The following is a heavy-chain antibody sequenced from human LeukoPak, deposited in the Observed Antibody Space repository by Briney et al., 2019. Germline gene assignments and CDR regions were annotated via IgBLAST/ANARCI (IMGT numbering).Heavy chain of an antibody. CDR3: ARANYAYVWGTYRYTHIDY. V-gene: IGHV3-23*01. Sequence: GGSLRLSCAASGFTFSTYTMYWVRHPPGKGLEWVSGISGSGGGTYFADSVKGRFTISRDNSKNTLYLQMNSLRAEDTAVFYCARANYAYVWGTYRYTHIDYWGQGTLVTVSS. J-gene: IGHJ4*02. D-gene: IGHD3-16*02. CDR1: GFTFSTYT. CDR2: ISGSGGGT.